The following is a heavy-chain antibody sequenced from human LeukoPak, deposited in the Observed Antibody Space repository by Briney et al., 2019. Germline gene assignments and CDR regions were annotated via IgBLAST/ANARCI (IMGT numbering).Heavy chain of an antibody. V-gene: IGHV1-18*01. CDR2: LSTDNGDT. CDR1: AYTFTRYG. CDR3: ARHGGIGPKRDYFDY. J-gene: IGHJ4*02. D-gene: IGHD3-16*01. Sequence: ASVTVSCKASAYTFTRYGISWVRQAPGQGLEWMGWLSTDNGDTNYAQKYQGRVTMTTDTSTTTAHMELRSLTSDDTAIYYCARHGGIGPKRDYFDYWGPGTLVTVSS.